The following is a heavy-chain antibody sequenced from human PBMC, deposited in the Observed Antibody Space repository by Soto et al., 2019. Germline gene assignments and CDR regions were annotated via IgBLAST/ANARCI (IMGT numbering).Heavy chain of an antibody. CDR1: GYSFISYW. CDR3: ARHSLATQPGDY. D-gene: IGHD5-12*01. Sequence: PGESLKISCKGSGYSFISYWIGWVRQMPGKGLEWMGIISPGVSDTRYSPSFQGQVTISADKSISTAYLEWTTLRASDSAMYYCARHSLATQPGDYWGQGTRVTVSS. V-gene: IGHV5-51*01. CDR2: ISPGVSDT. J-gene: IGHJ4*02.